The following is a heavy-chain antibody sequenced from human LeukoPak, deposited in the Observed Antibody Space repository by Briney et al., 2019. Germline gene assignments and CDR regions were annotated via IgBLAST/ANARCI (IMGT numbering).Heavy chain of an antibody. J-gene: IGHJ4*02. CDR3: ARARNEILAGYYSFDY. CDR2: IYHSGST. Sequence: SETLSLTCDVSGGSISSNNWWSWVRRPPGKGLEWIGEIYHSGSTNYNPSLKSRVTISGDNSKNQSYLRLNSVTAADTAIYYCARARNEILAGYYSFDYWGQGTLVTVSS. V-gene: IGHV4/OR15-8*01. D-gene: IGHD3-9*01. CDR1: GGSISSNNW.